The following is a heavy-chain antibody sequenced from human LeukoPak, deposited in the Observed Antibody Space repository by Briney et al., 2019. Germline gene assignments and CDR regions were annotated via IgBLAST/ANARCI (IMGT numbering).Heavy chain of an antibody. V-gene: IGHV3-74*01. CDR3: LGGTGWIFDY. CDR2: IASDGSST. D-gene: IGHD6-19*01. Sequence: GGSLRLSCAASGFTFGSYWMNWVRQAPGKGLVWVSRIASDGSSTTYADSVKGRFTIPRDNTKNSLYLQMNSLRAEDTAVYYCLGGTGWIFDYWGQGTLVTVSS. J-gene: IGHJ4*02. CDR1: GFTFGSYW.